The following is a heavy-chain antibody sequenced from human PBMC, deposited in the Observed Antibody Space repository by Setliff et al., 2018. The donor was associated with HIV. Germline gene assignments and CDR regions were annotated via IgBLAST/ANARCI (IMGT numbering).Heavy chain of an antibody. CDR2: VHSNGFK. CDR3: ARGVVGSYYDYVNIYYHDYIDL. CDR1: GVSINSGDYS. V-gene: IGHV4-61*09. Sequence: TLSLTCDVSGVSINSGDYSWNRIRQPAGKRLEWIGHVHSNGFKNYNSSLESRVDISVDTSKNQISLKVDSVTAADTAMYFCARGVVGSYYDYVNIYYHDYIDLWGKGTTVTV. D-gene: IGHD2-15*01. J-gene: IGHJ6*03.